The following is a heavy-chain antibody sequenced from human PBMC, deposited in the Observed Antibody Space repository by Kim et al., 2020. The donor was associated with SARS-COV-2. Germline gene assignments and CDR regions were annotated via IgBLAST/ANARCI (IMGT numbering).Heavy chain of an antibody. D-gene: IGHD1-1*01. CDR2: FGTV. J-gene: IGHJ4*02. V-gene: IGHV1-69*01. CDR3: AREWQLALDH. Sequence: FGTVNTAPKFQGRVRITADESTDTAYMELSSLKSDDTAVYYCAREWQLALDHWGQGSLVTVSS.